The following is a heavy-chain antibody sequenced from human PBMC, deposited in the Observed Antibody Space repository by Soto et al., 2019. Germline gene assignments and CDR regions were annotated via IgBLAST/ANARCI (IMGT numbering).Heavy chain of an antibody. CDR3: VKSRFSSNWTPDS. D-gene: IGHD6-13*01. V-gene: IGHV4-61*01. Sequence: PSETLSLTCTVSSGSVRSGSHYWSWIRQPPGKGLDWIGYINYSGSTNYNPSLKSRVTISVDTSKNQFSLTLSSVSAADTAVYYCVKSRFSSNWTPDSWGQGTLVTVSS. CDR1: SGSVRSGSHY. J-gene: IGHJ5*01. CDR2: INYSGST.